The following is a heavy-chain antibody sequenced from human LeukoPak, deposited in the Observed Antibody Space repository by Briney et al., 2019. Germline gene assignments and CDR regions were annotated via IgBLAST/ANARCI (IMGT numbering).Heavy chain of an antibody. CDR3: ARDLTYYYDSSGLHDAFDI. V-gene: IGHV3-7*01. D-gene: IGHD3-22*01. Sequence: PGGSLRLSCAASGFTFSDYWMSWVRQAPGKGLEWAANIKQDGSVKYYVDSVKGRFTISRDNAKTSLFLQMNSLRAEDTAVYYCARDLTYYYDSSGLHDAFDIWGQGTMVTVSS. CDR2: IKQDGSVK. J-gene: IGHJ3*02. CDR1: GFTFSDYW.